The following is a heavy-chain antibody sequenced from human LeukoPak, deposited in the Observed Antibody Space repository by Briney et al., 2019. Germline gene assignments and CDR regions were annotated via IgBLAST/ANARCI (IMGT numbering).Heavy chain of an antibody. V-gene: IGHV1-24*01. D-gene: IGHD5-24*01. J-gene: IGHJ4*02. Sequence: ASVKVSCXVSGYTLTELSMHWVRQAPGKGLEWMGGFDPEDGETIYAQKFQDRVTMTEDTSTDTAYMELSSLRSEDTAVYYCATGPSRWLQYDYWGQGTLVTVSS. CDR3: ATGPSRWLQYDY. CDR1: GYTLTELS. CDR2: FDPEDGET.